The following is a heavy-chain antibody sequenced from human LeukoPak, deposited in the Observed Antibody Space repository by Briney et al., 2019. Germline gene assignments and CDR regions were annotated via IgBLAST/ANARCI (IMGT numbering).Heavy chain of an antibody. Sequence: ASVKVSCKASGGTFSSYAISWVRQAPGQGLGWMGGIIPIFGTANYAQKFQGRVTITTDESTSTAYMELSSLRSEDTAVYYCASGDIVVVPAAPNYYYYMDVWGKGTTVTVSS. D-gene: IGHD2-2*01. V-gene: IGHV1-69*05. CDR2: IIPIFGTA. CDR1: GGTFSSYA. J-gene: IGHJ6*03. CDR3: ASGDIVVVPAAPNYYYYMDV.